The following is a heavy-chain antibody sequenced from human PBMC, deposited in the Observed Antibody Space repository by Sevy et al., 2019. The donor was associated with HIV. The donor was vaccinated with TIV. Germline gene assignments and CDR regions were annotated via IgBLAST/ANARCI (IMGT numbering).Heavy chain of an antibody. Sequence: ASVKVSCKASGYIFTDYYIHWVRQVPGQGLEWMAWINSDSGVTNYAQRFQGEVTVTRDPSLSTAYLELTNLKSNDTAIYYCARLTTQPTSDLYGLDVWGQGTTVTVSS. D-gene: IGHD4-17*01. CDR2: INSDSGVT. J-gene: IGHJ6*02. CDR3: ARLTTQPTSDLYGLDV. V-gene: IGHV1-2*02. CDR1: GYIFTDYY.